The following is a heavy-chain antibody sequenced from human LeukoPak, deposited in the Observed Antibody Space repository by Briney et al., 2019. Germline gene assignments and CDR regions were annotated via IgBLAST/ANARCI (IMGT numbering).Heavy chain of an antibody. D-gene: IGHD3-22*01. J-gene: IGHJ4*02. Sequence: GGSLRLSCAASGFIFSDYWMSWVRQAPGKGLEWVAVIWYDGSNKYYADSVKGRFTISRDNSKNTLYLQMNSLRAEDTAVYYCARGRYDSSGYPFDYWGQGTLVTVSS. CDR3: ARGRYDSSGYPFDY. CDR2: IWYDGSNK. CDR1: GFIFSDYW. V-gene: IGHV3-33*08.